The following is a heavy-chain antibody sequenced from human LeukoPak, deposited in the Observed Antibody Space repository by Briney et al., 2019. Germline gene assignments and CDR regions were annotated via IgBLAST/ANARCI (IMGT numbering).Heavy chain of an antibody. J-gene: IGHJ4*02. CDR2: ISYDGSNK. D-gene: IGHD4-17*01. CDR1: GFTFSSYA. V-gene: IGHV3-30-3*01. Sequence: GRSLRLPCAASGFTFSSYAMHWVRQAPGKGLEWVAVISYDGSNKYYADSVKGRFTISRDNSKNTLYLQMNSLRAEDTAVYYCARGGFDYDPIDYWGQGTLVTVSS. CDR3: ARGGFDYDPIDY.